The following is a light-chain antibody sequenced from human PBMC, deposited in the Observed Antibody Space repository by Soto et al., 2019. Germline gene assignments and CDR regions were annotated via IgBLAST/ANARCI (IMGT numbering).Light chain of an antibody. V-gene: IGKV1-5*01. CDR3: QQYNIYWT. Sequence: SQMNENTSTLCASGRNKETITCRASQSISSWLAWYQQKPGKAPKLLIYDASSLESGVPSRFSGSGSGTEFTLTISSLQPDDFATYYCQQYNIYWTFGQGTKV. CDR2: DAS. J-gene: IGKJ1*01. CDR1: QSISSW.